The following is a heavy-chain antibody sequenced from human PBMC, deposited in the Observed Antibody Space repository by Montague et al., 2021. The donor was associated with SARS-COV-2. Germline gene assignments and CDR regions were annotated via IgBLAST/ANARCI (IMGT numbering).Heavy chain of an antibody. CDR3: ARDRRYYDSSVYPGVAYNWFDP. Sequence: SLRLSCAASGFTFSSYAMHWVRQAPGKGLEWVAVISSDGSNKYYADSVKGRFTISRDNSKNTLYLQMNSLRAEDTAVYYCARDRRYYDSSVYPGVAYNWFDPWGQGTLVTVSS. D-gene: IGHD3-22*01. CDR1: GFTFSSYA. CDR2: ISSDGSNK. V-gene: IGHV3-30-3*01. J-gene: IGHJ5*02.